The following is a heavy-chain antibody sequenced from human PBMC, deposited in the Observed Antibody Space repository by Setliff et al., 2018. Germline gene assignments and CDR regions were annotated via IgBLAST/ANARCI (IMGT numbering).Heavy chain of an antibody. Sequence: ETLSLTCTVSGGSISSHYWSWIRQPPGKGLEWVANIKQDGSEKYYVDSVKGRFTISRDNAKNSLYLQMDSLRAEDTAVYYCARNGGLDYWGQGALVTVSS. CDR3: ARNGGLDY. CDR2: IKQDGSEK. CDR1: GGSISSHY. J-gene: IGHJ4*02. D-gene: IGHD2-8*01. V-gene: IGHV3-7*01.